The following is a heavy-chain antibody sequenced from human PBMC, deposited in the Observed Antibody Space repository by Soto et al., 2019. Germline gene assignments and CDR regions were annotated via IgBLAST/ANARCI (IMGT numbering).Heavy chain of an antibody. D-gene: IGHD2-15*01. Sequence: SETLSLTCTVSGGSISSYYWSWIRQPPGKGLEWIGYIYYSGSTNYNPSLKSRVTISVDTSKNQFSLKLSSVTAADTAVYYCARLGYCSGGSCYPRLVLDYWGQGTLVTVSS. V-gene: IGHV4-59*01. J-gene: IGHJ4*02. CDR2: IYYSGST. CDR1: GGSISSYY. CDR3: ARLGYCSGGSCYPRLVLDY.